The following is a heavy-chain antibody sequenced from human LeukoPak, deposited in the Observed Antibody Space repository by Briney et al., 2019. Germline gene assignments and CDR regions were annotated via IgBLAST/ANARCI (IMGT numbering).Heavy chain of an antibody. CDR3: ARALDSSGYYYYYYGMDV. V-gene: IGHV1-2*02. J-gene: IGHJ6*02. Sequence: GASVKVSCKASGYTFTNYYMHWVRQAPGQGLEWMGWINPNSGGTNYAQKFQGRVTMTRDTSISTAYMELSRLRSDDTAVYYCARALDSSGYYYYYYGMDVWGQGTTVTVSS. D-gene: IGHD3-22*01. CDR1: GYTFTNYY. CDR2: INPNSGGT.